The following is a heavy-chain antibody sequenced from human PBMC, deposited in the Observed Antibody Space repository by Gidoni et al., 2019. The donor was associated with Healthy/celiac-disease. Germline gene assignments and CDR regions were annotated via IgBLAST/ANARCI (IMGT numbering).Heavy chain of an antibody. D-gene: IGHD6-13*01. CDR3: ARAGASEGAAAAGY. CDR1: GGSISSGGYY. Sequence: QVQLQASGPGLVKPSQTLSLTCTVSGGSISSGGYYWRWIRQHPGKGLEWLGYIYYSGSTYYNPSLKSRVTISVDTSKNQFSLKLSSVTAADTAVYYCARAGASEGAAAAGYWGQGTLVTVSS. J-gene: IGHJ4*02. V-gene: IGHV4-31*03. CDR2: IYYSGST.